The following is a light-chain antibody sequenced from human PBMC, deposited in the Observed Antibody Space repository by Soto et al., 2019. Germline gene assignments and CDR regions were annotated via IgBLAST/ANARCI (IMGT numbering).Light chain of an antibody. J-gene: IGLJ3*02. V-gene: IGLV1-51*01. Sequence: QSVLTQPPSVSAAPGQKVTISCSGSSSNIGNNYVSWYQQLPGTAPKFLIYDNNKRPSGIPDRFSGSKSGTSATLGITGLQTGDEADHYCGTWDSSLSAWVFGGGTQLTVL. CDR3: GTWDSSLSAWV. CDR1: SSNIGNNY. CDR2: DNN.